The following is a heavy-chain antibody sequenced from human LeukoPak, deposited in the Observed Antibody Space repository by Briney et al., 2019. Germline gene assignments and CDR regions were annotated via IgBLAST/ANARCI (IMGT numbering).Heavy chain of an antibody. Sequence: GSLRLSCVDSGFTFTNAWMSWVRQAPGKGLEWIGRIKSKTDGETTNYAEPVRGRFTISRDDSKSAVYLQMNSLKIEDTAVYYCTTDLGTYYHGSQRLIPIDYWGQGTLVTVSS. CDR2: IKSKTDGETT. V-gene: IGHV3-15*01. CDR3: TTDLGTYYHGSQRLIPIDY. D-gene: IGHD3-10*01. J-gene: IGHJ4*02. CDR1: GFTFTNAW.